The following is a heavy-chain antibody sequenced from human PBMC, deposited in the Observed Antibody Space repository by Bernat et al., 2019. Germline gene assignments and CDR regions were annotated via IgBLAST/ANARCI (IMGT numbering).Heavy chain of an antibody. J-gene: IGHJ4*02. Sequence: QVQLVQSGAEVKKPGASVKVSCKVSGYTLTELSMHWVRQAPGKGLEWMGGFDPEDGETIYAQKFQARVPMPEDTSTDTASGELDSLRSGDPAVYYWATGVGVGATVYYFDYWGQGTLVTVSS. D-gene: IGHD1-26*01. V-gene: IGHV1-24*01. CDR2: FDPEDGET. CDR3: ATGVGVGATVYYFDY. CDR1: GYTLTELS.